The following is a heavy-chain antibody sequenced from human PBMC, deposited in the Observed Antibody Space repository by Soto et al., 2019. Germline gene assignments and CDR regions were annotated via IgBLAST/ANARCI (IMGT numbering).Heavy chain of an antibody. D-gene: IGHD3-22*01. CDR3: APEDYYDSSGPNWFDP. V-gene: IGHV3-23*01. CDR1: GFTFSSYA. CDR2: ISGSGGST. J-gene: IGHJ5*02. Sequence: GGSLRLCCAASGFTFSSYAMSWVRQAPGKGLEWVSAISGSGGSTYYADSVKGRFTISRDNSKNTLYLQMNSLRAEDTAVYYCAPEDYYDSSGPNWFDPWGQGTLVTVSS.